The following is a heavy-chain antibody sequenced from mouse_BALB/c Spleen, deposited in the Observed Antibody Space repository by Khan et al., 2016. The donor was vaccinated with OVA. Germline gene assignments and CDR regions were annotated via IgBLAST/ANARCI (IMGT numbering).Heavy chain of an antibody. D-gene: IGHD2-10*01. CDR2: IWGDGRP. CDR3: ARAYYGNYREAMDY. Sequence: QVQLKQSGPGLVAPSQRLSITCPVSGFSLTGYGETWVRKPPEKGRGGRGRIWGDGRPDYIPVLKSRLSISKDNSKSQIFLKMNSLQTDDTARYYCARAYYGNYREAMDYWGQGTSVTVSS. CDR1: GFSLTGYG. J-gene: IGHJ4*01. V-gene: IGHV2-6-7*01.